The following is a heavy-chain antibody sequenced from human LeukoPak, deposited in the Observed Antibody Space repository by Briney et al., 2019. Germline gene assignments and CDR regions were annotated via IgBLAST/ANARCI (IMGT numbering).Heavy chain of an antibody. CDR2: MNPNSGNT. CDR3: ARDPEDSSSWYKGYNWFDP. V-gene: IGHV1-8*01. J-gene: IGHJ5*02. CDR1: GYTFTSYD. Sequence: ASVKVSCKASGYTFTSYDINWVRQATGQGLEWMGWMNPNSGNTGYAQKFQGRVTMTRNTSISTAYMELSSLRSEDTAVYYCARDPEDSSSWYKGYNWFDPWGQGTLVTVSS. D-gene: IGHD6-13*01.